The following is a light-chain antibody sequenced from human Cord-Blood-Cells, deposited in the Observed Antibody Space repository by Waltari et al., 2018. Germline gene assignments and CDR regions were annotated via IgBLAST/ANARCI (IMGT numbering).Light chain of an antibody. J-gene: IGKJ4*01. V-gene: IGKV1-8*01. CDR1: QGISRY. CDR2: AAS. CDR3: QQYYSYPLT. Sequence: AIRMTQSPSSFSASTGDRXTXTCRASQGISRYLAWYQQKPGKAPKLLIYAASTLQSGVPSRFSGSGSGTDFTLTISCLQSEDFATYYCQQYYSYPLTFGGGTKVEIK.